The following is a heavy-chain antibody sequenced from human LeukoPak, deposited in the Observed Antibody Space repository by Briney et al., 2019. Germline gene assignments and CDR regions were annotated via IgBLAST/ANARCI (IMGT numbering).Heavy chain of an antibody. V-gene: IGHV6-1*01. J-gene: IGHJ6*02. CDR1: GNSVSSISAA. CDR2: TYYRSKWYN. CDR3: ARVDYGDYLYYYGMDV. D-gene: IGHD4-17*01. Sequence: SQTLSLTCAISGNSVSSISAAWNWIRQSPSRGLEWLGRTYYRSKWYNDYAVSVKSRITINPDTSKNQFSLQLNSVTPEDTAVYYCARVDYGDYLYYYGMDVWGQGTTVTGSS.